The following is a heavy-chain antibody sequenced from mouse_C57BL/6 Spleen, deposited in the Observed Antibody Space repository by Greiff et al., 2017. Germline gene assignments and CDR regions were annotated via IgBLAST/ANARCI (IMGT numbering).Heavy chain of an antibody. D-gene: IGHD2-3*01. J-gene: IGHJ2*01. CDR1: GYTFTSYT. V-gene: IGHV1-4*01. CDR2: INPNSGYT. Sequence: VQLQQSGAELARPGASVKMSCKASGYTFTSYTMHWVNQRPGQGLDWIGNINPNSGYTKYNQTFKDKATLTADKSSSTAYMQLSSRTSEDSAFYYCARNGYYDYFDYWGQGTTLTVSS. CDR3: ARNGYYDYFDY.